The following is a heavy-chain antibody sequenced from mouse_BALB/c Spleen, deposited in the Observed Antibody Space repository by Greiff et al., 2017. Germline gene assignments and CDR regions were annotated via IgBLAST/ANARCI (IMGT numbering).Heavy chain of an antibody. J-gene: IGHJ2*01. V-gene: IGHV1S81*02. Sequence: QVQLQQSGAELVKPGASVKLSCKASGYTFTSYYMYWVKQRPGQGLEWIGEINPSNGGTNFNEKFKSKATLTVDKSSSTAYMQLSSLTSEDSAVYDGKRGKVRPYFDYWGQGTTLTVSS. D-gene: IGHD2-14*01. CDR3: KRGKVRPYFDY. CDR1: GYTFTSYY. CDR2: INPSNGGT.